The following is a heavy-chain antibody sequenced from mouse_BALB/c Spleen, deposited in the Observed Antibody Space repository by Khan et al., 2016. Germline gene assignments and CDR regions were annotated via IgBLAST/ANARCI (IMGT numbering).Heavy chain of an antibody. Sequence: EVKLLESGGGLVQPGGSLKLSCAASGFDFSRYWMSWVRQAPGKGLDWIGEINPDSSTKNYTPSLKDKLIITRDNDKNTLYLKMSKVRYEDTALYYCACPVRGFAYWGQGTLVTVSA. V-gene: IGHV4-1*02. J-gene: IGHJ3*01. CDR1: GFDFSRYW. D-gene: IGHD2-5*01. CDR3: ACPVRGFAY. CDR2: INPDSSTK.